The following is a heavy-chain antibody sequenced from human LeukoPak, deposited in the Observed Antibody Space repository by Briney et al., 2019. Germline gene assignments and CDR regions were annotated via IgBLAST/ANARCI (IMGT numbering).Heavy chain of an antibody. J-gene: IGHJ4*02. CDR1: SGSISSSSYY. Sequence: SETLSLTCTVSSGSISSSSYYWGWIRQPPGKGLEWIGSIYYSGSTYYKSSLKSRVTVSVGTSKNQFSLKLSSVTAADTAVYYCASLRERSYYARGFDYWGQGTLVTVSS. D-gene: IGHD1-26*01. CDR2: IYYSGST. V-gene: IGHV4-39*01. CDR3: ASLRERSYYARGFDY.